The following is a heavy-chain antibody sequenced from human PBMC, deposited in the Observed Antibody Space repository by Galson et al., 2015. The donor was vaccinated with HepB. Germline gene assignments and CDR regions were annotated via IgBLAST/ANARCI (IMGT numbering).Heavy chain of an antibody. V-gene: IGHV5-51*03. CDR3: AREGMTASDVNWFDP. CDR1: GYSFTSYW. J-gene: IGHJ5*02. Sequence: QSGAEVKKPGESLKISCKGSGYSFTSYWIGWVRQMPGKGLEWMGIIYPGDSDTRYSPSFQGQVTMTRDTSINTAYMELTRLTSDDTAVYYCAREGMTASDVNWFDPWGQGTLVTVSS. CDR2: IYPGDSDT. D-gene: IGHD6-13*01.